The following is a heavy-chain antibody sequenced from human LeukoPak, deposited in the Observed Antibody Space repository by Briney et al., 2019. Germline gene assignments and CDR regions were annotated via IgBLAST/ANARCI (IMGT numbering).Heavy chain of an antibody. J-gene: IGHJ5*02. CDR3: VRDRCSSTSCHDSPNWFDP. CDR2: VNWNGGST. V-gene: IGHV3-20*04. Sequence: GGSLRLSCAASGFTFDDYGMSGVRHAPGKGLGLISGVNWNGGSTGYADSVKGRFTISRDNAKNSLYLQMNSLRAEDTALYYCVRDRCSSTSCHDSPNWFDPWGQGTLVTVSS. D-gene: IGHD2-2*01. CDR1: GFTFDDYG.